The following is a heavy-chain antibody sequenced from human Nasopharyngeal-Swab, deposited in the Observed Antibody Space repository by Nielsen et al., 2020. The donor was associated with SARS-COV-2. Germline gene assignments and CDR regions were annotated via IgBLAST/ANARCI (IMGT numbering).Heavy chain of an antibody. D-gene: IGHD5-24*01. CDR3: VRDDGRSWLLDK. CDR2: ITAANGNT. Sequence: ASVKVSCKASGYLLIHQALHWVRQAPEQSFEWMGWITAANGNTEYSQNFHDRLTLTTDASANTAYMDLSGLTSEDTAIYYCVRDDGRSWLLDKWGQGTQVTVSA. V-gene: IGHV1-3*01. J-gene: IGHJ4*02. CDR1: GYLLIHQA.